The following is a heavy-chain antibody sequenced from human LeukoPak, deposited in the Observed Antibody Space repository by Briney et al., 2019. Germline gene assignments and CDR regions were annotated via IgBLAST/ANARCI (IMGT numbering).Heavy chain of an antibody. Sequence: SETLSLTCSVSGGSISTYYWSWIRQPPGKGLEWIGYMFYSGSTNYNPSLKSRVTISVDTSKNQFSLKLSSVTAADTAVYYCARDAVSFDRWGQGTLVTVSS. CDR1: GGSISTYY. CDR3: ARDAVSFDR. J-gene: IGHJ4*02. CDR2: MFYSGST. V-gene: IGHV4-59*01.